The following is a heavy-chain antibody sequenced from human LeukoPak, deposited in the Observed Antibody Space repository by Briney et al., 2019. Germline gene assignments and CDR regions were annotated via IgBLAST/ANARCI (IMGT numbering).Heavy chain of an antibody. D-gene: IGHD3-10*01. CDR3: ARVAHTGSGTYWGGVDYYYGLDV. CDR2: VYGGDTT. CDR1: GFTVSSNY. J-gene: IGHJ6*02. Sequence: GGSLRLSCAASGFTVSSNYMSWVRQAPGKGLEWVSVVYGGDTTYYADSVKGRFTISRDNSKNTLYLQMNSLRAEDTAVYYCARVAHTGSGTYWGGVDYYYGLDVWGQGTTVTVSS. V-gene: IGHV3-66*01.